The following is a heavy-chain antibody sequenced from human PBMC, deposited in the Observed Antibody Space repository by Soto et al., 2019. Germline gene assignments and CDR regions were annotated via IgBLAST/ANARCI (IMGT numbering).Heavy chain of an antibody. D-gene: IGHD4-17*01. CDR1: GYTFTIYG. Sequence: ASVKVSCKAPGYTFTIYGITWVRQAPGQGLDWMGWISPYSGNTNYAEKFQGRVTMTTDTSTTTAYMELRTLRSDDTAVYYCAISEPYYGESGRLRNYFDSWGQGTLVTVSS. V-gene: IGHV1-18*04. CDR3: AISEPYYGESGRLRNYFDS. J-gene: IGHJ4*02. CDR2: ISPYSGNT.